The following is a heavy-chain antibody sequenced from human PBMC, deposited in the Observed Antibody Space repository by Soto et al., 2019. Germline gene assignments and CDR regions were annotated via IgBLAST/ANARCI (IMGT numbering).Heavy chain of an antibody. CDR3: AKDRGLAESGTWSHYYYGMDV. CDR1: GFTLTNNG. J-gene: IGHJ6*02. CDR2: ISSDGSSY. Sequence: QVQLLESGGGVVQPGRSLRLSCVASGFTLTNNGMHWVRQAPGQGLEWVAVISSDGSSYYYGDSVRGRFTISRDTSKNTLCLEMNSLTTADTAVYYCAKDRGLAESGTWSHYYYGMDVWGQGTSVTVS. V-gene: IGHV3-30*18. D-gene: IGHD1-26*01.